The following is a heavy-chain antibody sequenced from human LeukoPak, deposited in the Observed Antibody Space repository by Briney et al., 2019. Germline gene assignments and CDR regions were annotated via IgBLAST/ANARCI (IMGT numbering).Heavy chain of an antibody. V-gene: IGHV4-34*01. CDR3: ARGVAAAGYYYYGMDV. J-gene: IGHJ6*02. Sequence: SETLSLTCAVYGGSFSGYYWSWIRQRPGKGLECIGEINHSGSTNYNPSLKSRVTISVDTSKNQFSLKLSSVPAADTAVYYCARGVAAAGYYYYGMDVWGQGTTVTVSS. CDR1: GGSFSGYY. D-gene: IGHD6-13*01. CDR2: INHSGST.